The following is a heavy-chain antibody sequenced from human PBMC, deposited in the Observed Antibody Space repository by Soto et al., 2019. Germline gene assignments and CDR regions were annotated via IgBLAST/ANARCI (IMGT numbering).Heavy chain of an antibody. Sequence: ESGGGVVQPGRSLRLSCAGSGFFFSDFGMHWVRQAPGKGLEWVAVISFDGSNKFYADSVKGRFTISRDNSKNTLFLQMNSLRTEDTAIYYCAKDLMAPRVTSTAPIDNWGQGSLVTVSS. CDR1: GFFFSDFG. J-gene: IGHJ4*02. CDR3: AKDLMAPRVTSTAPIDN. D-gene: IGHD4-4*01. V-gene: IGHV3-30*18. CDR2: ISFDGSNK.